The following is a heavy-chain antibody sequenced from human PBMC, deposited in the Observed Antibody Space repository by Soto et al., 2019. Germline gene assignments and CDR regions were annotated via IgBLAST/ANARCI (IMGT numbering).Heavy chain of an antibody. CDR2: IYYSGST. Sequence: SETLSLTCTVSGGYISSYYWTWIRQPPGKGLEWIGYIYYSGSTNYNPSLKSRVTKSVAKSKTQFSLKLSSLTAADTAVYYCARLEGYNPYMDVWGKGTTVPVSS. V-gene: IGHV4-59*08. CDR1: GGYISSYY. D-gene: IGHD1-20*01. J-gene: IGHJ6*03. CDR3: ARLEGYNPYMDV.